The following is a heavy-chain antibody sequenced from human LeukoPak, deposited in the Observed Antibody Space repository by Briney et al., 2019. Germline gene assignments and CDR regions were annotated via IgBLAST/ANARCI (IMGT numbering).Heavy chain of an antibody. CDR2: INHSGST. Sequence: SETLSLTCAVYGGSFSGYYWSWIRQPPGKGLEWIGEINHSGSTNYNPSLKSRVTISVDTSKNQFSLELSSVTAADTAVYYCARGLWAIDYWGQGTLVTVSS. J-gene: IGHJ4*02. D-gene: IGHD5-18*01. CDR3: ARGLWAIDY. CDR1: GGSFSGYY. V-gene: IGHV4-34*01.